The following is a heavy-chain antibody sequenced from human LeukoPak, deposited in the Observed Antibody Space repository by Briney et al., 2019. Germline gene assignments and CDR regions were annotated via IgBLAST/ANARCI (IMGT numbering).Heavy chain of an antibody. V-gene: IGHV3-7*01. CDR2: INPEGSEK. CDR3: ATDRAYSTFDY. D-gene: IGHD6-13*01. J-gene: IGHJ4*02. CDR1: GFTFSTYW. Sequence: PGGSLRLSCAASGFTFSTYWINWVRQAPGKGLEPVASINPEGSEKYYVDSVKGRFTISRDNAKNSLYLQMNSLRVEDTAVYYCATDRAYSTFDYWGQGTLVTVSS.